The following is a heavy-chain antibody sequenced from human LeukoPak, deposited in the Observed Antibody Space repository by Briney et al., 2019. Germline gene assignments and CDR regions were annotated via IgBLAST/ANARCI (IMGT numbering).Heavy chain of an antibody. CDR3: ARDRFGSSSNSYYYYYMDV. CDR1: GGSISSTGYY. D-gene: IGHD6-6*01. J-gene: IGHJ6*03. Sequence: SETLSLTCTVSGGSISSTGYYWGWVRQPPGKGLEWIGSVYYSGSTYFNPSLKSRVIISVDTSKNQFSLKLGSVTAADTAVYYCARDRFGSSSNSYYYYYMDVWGKGTTVTVSS. CDR2: VYYSGST. V-gene: IGHV4-39*07.